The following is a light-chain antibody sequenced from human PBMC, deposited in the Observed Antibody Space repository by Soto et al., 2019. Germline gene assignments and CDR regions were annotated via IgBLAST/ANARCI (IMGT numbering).Light chain of an antibody. Sequence: DIQMTQSPSSLSASVGDRVTITCQASQDISNYLNWYQQKPGKAPKLLIYDASNLETGVPSRFSGSGSGTDFTFNISSLQPEDIATYYFQQYDNLPQYTFGQGTKLEIK. CDR1: QDISNY. CDR2: DAS. J-gene: IGKJ2*01. V-gene: IGKV1-33*01. CDR3: QQYDNLPQYT.